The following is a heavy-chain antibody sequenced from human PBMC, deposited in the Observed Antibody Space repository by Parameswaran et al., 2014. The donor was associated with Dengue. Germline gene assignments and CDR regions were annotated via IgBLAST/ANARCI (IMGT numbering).Heavy chain of an antibody. CDR2: IYYSGST. J-gene: IGHJ5*02. CDR3: ARGSDCSGGSCYPSPWFDP. CDR1: GGSISSGGYY. D-gene: IGHD2-15*01. Sequence: TLSLTCTVSGGSISSGGYYWSWIRQHPGKGLEWIGYIYYSGSTYYNPSLKSRVTISVDTSKNQFSLKLSSVTAADTAVYYCARGSDCSGGSCYPSPWFDPWGQGTLVTVSS. V-gene: IGHV4-31*03.